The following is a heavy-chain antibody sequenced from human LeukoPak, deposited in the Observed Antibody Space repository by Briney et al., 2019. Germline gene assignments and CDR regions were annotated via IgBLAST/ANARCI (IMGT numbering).Heavy chain of an antibody. CDR3: ARGPRFGISLIVVITKGHFDY. V-gene: IGHV3-30*04. Sequence: VGSLRLSCAASGFSFSSYPMHCVREAPGKGVGWVAVLSYDGSNKYYADSVKGRFTISRDNSKNTLYLQMNSLRAEDTAVYYCARGPRFGISLIVVITKGHFDYWGQGTLVTVSS. CDR1: GFSFSSYP. J-gene: IGHJ4*02. D-gene: IGHD3-22*01. CDR2: LSYDGSNK.